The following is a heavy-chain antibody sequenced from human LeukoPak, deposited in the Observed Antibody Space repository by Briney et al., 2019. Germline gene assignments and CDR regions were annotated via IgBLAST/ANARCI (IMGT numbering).Heavy chain of an antibody. CDR2: IYTSGST. CDR3: ARKHRLAPRYCGGDCYSRSGMDV. V-gene: IGHV4-4*07. CDR1: GGSISSYY. Sequence: SETLSLTCTVSGGSISSYYWSWIRQPAGKGLEWIGRIYTSGSTNYNPSLKSRVTMSVDTSKNQFSLKLSSVTAADTAVYYCARKHRLAPRYCGGDCYSRSGMDVWGQGTTVTVSS. J-gene: IGHJ6*02. D-gene: IGHD2-21*02.